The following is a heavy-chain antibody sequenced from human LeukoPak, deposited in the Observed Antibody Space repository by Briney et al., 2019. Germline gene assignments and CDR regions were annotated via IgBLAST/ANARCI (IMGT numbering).Heavy chain of an antibody. CDR3: AKDLGTVTSSDS. J-gene: IGHJ4*02. Sequence: PGGSLRLSCAASGFTFSSYAMSWVRQAPGKGLEWVSAISGSGGSTYYADSVKGRFTLSRHNSKNTLYLQMNSLRADDTAVYYCAKDLGTVTSSDSWGQGTLVTVSS. CDR1: GFTFSSYA. CDR2: ISGSGGST. D-gene: IGHD4-17*01. V-gene: IGHV3-23*01.